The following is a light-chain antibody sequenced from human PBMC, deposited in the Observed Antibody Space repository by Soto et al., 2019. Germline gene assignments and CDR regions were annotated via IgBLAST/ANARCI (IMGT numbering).Light chain of an antibody. J-gene: IGLJ1*01. CDR1: SSNVGFNA. Sequence: QSVLTQPPSASGAPGQRVTLSCIGGSSNVGFNAVNWYQQLPGAAPKLLIHGNSQRPSGVPDRFSGSKSGTSASLAIIGLRAEDEAHYYCTSKTTRSPYVFGTGTKLTVL. CDR2: GNS. CDR3: TSKTTRSPYV. V-gene: IGLV1-44*01.